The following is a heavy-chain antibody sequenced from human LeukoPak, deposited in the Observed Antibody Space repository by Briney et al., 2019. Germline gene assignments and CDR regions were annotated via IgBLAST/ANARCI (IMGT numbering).Heavy chain of an antibody. V-gene: IGHV3-48*01. D-gene: IGHD6-19*01. CDR3: ARGTVAGKAPY. J-gene: IGHJ4*02. Sequence: GGSLRLSCIASGFTFSSHSMNWVRQAPGKGLEWVSYISSSSSTIYYADSVKGRFSISRDNVKNSLYLQMNSLRAEDAAVYYCARGTVAGKAPYWGQGTLVTVSS. CDR2: ISSSSSTI. CDR1: GFTFSSHS.